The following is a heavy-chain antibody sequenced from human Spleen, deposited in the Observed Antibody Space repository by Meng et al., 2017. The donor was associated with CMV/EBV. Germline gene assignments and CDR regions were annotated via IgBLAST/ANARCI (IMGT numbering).Heavy chain of an antibody. CDR3: AKDLNYRFLEWLLSFDY. V-gene: IGHV3-23*01. J-gene: IGHJ4*02. CDR1: GFTFRTYA. Sequence: GESLKISCATSGFTFRTYAMNWVRQAPGKGLEWVSIVSGLGGSKYYADSVKGRFTISRDNSKNTLYLQINSLRAEDTALYYCAKDLNYRFLEWLLSFDYWGQGMLVTVSS. D-gene: IGHD3-3*01. CDR2: VSGLGGSK.